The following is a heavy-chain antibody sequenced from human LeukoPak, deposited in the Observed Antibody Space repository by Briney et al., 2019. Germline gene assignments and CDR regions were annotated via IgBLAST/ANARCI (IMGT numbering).Heavy chain of an antibody. D-gene: IGHD3-10*01. V-gene: IGHV3-23*01. CDR3: AKRRPLAYLGDYFDY. CDR2: ISGSGGST. Sequence: PGGSLRLSCAASGFTFSSYAMSWVRQAPGKGLEWVSAISGSGGSTYYADSVKGRFTISGDNSKNTLYLQMNSLRAEDTAVYYCAKRRPLAYLGDYFDYWGQGTLVTVSS. J-gene: IGHJ4*02. CDR1: GFTFSSYA.